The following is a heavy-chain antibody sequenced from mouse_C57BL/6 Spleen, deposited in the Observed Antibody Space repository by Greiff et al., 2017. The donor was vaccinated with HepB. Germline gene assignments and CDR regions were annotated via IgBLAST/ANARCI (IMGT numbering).Heavy chain of an antibody. CDR2: ISYDGSN. CDR3: ARGIPPMDY. J-gene: IGHJ4*01. CDR1: GSSITSGYY. Sequence: EVQLQQSGPGLVKPSQSLSLTCSVTGSSITSGYYWNWIRQFPGNKLEWMGYISYDGSNNYNPSLKNRISITRDTSKNQFFLKLNSVTTEDTATYYCARGIPPMDYWGQGTSVTVSS. V-gene: IGHV3-6*01. D-gene: IGHD5-1-1*01.